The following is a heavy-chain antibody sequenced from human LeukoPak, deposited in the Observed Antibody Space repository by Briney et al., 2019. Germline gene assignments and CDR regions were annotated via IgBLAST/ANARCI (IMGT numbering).Heavy chain of an antibody. CDR2: ISAYNGNT. V-gene: IGHV1-18*01. CDR3: ARGWGSSWYLYDAFDI. CDR1: GYTFTSYG. J-gene: IGHJ3*02. Sequence: ASVKVSCKASGYTFTSYGISWVRQAPGQGLEWMGWISAYNGNTNYAQKLQGRVTMTTDTSTSTAYMELRSPRSDDTAVYYCARGWGSSWYLYDAFDIWGQGTMVTVSS. D-gene: IGHD6-13*01.